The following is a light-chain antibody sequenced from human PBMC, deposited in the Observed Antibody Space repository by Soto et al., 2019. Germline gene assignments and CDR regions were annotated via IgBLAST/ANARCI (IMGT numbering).Light chain of an antibody. Sequence: DIQMTQSPSTLSASVGARVTISCRASQGISSWLAWYQQKPGKAPKLLIYDASSLESGVPSRFSGSGSGKESTLTISSLQPDDFATYYCQQYNSYSRTFGQGTKVEIK. V-gene: IGKV1-5*01. CDR3: QQYNSYSRT. CDR2: DAS. J-gene: IGKJ1*01. CDR1: QGISSW.